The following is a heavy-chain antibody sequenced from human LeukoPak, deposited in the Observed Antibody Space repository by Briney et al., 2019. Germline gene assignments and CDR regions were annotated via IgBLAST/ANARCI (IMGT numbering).Heavy chain of an antibody. CDR2: LYSGGPT. V-gene: IGHV3-66*02. CDR3: AKDSNYDY. D-gene: IGHD6-13*01. CDR1: GFTVSSTY. Sequence: PGGSLRLPCAASGFTVSSTYMSWVRQAPGKGLEWVSVLYSGGPTYYADSVKGRFTISRDNSKNTVYLQMNSLRAEDTAVYYCAKDSNYDYWGQGTLVTVSS. J-gene: IGHJ4*02.